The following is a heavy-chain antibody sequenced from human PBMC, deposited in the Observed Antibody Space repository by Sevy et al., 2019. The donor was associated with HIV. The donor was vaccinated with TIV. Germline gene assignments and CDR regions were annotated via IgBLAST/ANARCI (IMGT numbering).Heavy chain of an antibody. J-gene: IGHJ2*01. CDR3: AREGSLRYFDL. Sequence: GGSLRLSCAASGFTFRDYYMSWIRQAPGRGLEWLAYISDRSTTIYDEDSVNGRFTISRDNAKKSLLLQMKSLRAEDTAVYYCAREGSLRYFDLWGRGTLVTVSS. D-gene: IGHD3-10*01. V-gene: IGHV3-11*01. CDR2: ISDRSTTI. CDR1: GFTFRDYY.